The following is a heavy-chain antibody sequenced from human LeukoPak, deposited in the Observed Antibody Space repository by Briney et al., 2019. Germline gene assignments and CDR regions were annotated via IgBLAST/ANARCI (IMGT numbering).Heavy chain of an antibody. CDR2: ITYDGSSK. V-gene: IGHV3-30-3*01. CDR3: AREKRSGYYPGY. D-gene: IGHD3-3*01. J-gene: IGHJ4*02. Sequence: GPSLRLSCAASGFSFSSYAMHWVRQAPGKGLEWVAIITYDGSSKYYADSVEGRFTISRDQSKNTLYLQMNSLRPEDTAIYYCAREKRSGYYPGYWGQGTLVTVSS. CDR1: GFSFSSYA.